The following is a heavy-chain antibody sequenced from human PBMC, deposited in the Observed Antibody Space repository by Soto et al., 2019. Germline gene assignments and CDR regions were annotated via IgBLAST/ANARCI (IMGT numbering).Heavy chain of an antibody. D-gene: IGHD3-3*01. CDR2: MNPNSGNT. Sequence: ASVKVSCKASGYTCTSYDINWVRQATGQGLEWMGWMNPNSGNTGYAQKFQGRVTMTRNTSISTAYMELSSLRSEDTAVYYCAILSPYYDFWSGYYLNWFDPWGQGTLVTVSS. V-gene: IGHV1-8*01. J-gene: IGHJ5*02. CDR3: AILSPYYDFWSGYYLNWFDP. CDR1: GYTCTSYD.